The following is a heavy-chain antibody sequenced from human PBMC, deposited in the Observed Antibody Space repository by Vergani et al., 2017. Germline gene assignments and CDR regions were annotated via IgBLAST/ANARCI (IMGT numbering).Heavy chain of an antibody. V-gene: IGHV3-23*01. Sequence: EVQLLESGGGLVQPGGSLRLSCAASGFTFSSYAMSWVRQAPGKGLEWVSAISGSGGSTYYADSVKGLFTISRDNAKNSLYLQMNSLRAEDTAVYYCARDLFYARSFSLGYWGQGTLVTVSS. D-gene: IGHD3-16*01. CDR2: ISGSGGST. J-gene: IGHJ4*02. CDR1: GFTFSSYA. CDR3: ARDLFYARSFSLGY.